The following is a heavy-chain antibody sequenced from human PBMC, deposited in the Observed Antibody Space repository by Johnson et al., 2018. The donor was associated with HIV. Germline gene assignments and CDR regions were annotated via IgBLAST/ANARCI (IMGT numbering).Heavy chain of an antibody. J-gene: IGHJ3*02. V-gene: IGHV3-15*01. CDR3: TTVDCGGDCYSGHAFDI. D-gene: IGHD2-21*01. CDR2: IKSRTDGGTT. Sequence: VQLVESGGGLVKPGGSLRLSCAASGFTFSNAWMSWVRQAPGKGLEWVGHIKSRTDGGTTDYAAPVKGRFTIARDDSKNTLYLKMNSLKTEDTAVYYCTTVDCGGDCYSGHAFDIWGQGTMVTVSS. CDR1: GFTFSNAW.